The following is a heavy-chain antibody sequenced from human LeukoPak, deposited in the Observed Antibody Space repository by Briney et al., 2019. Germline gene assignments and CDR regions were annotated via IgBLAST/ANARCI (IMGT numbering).Heavy chain of an antibody. CDR1: GFTFSSYG. CDR3: ARAITMIVVRAFDI. CDR2: ISYDGSNK. D-gene: IGHD3-22*01. J-gene: IGHJ3*02. V-gene: IGHV3-30*03. Sequence: GGSLRLSCAASGFTFSSYGMHWVRQAPGKGLEWVAVISYDGSNKYYADSVKGRFTISRDNSKNTLYLQMNSLRAEDTAVYYCARAITMIVVRAFDIWGQGTMVTVS.